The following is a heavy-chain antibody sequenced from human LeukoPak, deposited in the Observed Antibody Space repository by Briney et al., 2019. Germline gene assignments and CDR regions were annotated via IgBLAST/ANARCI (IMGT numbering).Heavy chain of an antibody. CDR3: ARDLNYDYVWGSTEFDY. CDR1: GFTFSSYS. CDR2: ISSSSSYI. Sequence: GGSLRLSCAASGFTFSSYSMNWVRQAPGKGLEWVSSISSSSSYIYYADSVRGRFTISRDNAKNSLYLQMHSLRAEDTAVYYCARDLNYDYVWGSTEFDYWGQGTLVTVSS. J-gene: IGHJ4*02. V-gene: IGHV3-21*01. D-gene: IGHD3-16*01.